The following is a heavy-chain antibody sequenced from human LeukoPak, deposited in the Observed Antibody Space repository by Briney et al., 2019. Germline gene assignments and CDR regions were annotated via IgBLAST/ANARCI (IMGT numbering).Heavy chain of an antibody. CDR1: GFTFSSYS. J-gene: IGHJ4*02. D-gene: IGHD4-17*01. CDR3: ARDAWGYGANGRGRFDY. V-gene: IGHV3-21*01. Sequence: SGGSLRLSCAASGFTFSSYSMNWVRQAPGKGLEWVSSISSSSSYIYYADSVKGRFTISRDNAKNSLYLQMNSLRAEDTAVYYCARDAWGYGANGRGRFDYWGQGTLVTVSS. CDR2: ISSSSSYI.